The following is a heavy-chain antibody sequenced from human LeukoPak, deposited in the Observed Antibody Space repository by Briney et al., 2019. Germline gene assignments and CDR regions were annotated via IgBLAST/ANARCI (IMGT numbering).Heavy chain of an antibody. CDR3: ARARCSGGSCYSFDY. CDR1: GGTFSSYA. V-gene: IGHV1-69*06. Sequence: ASVKVSCKASGGTFSSYAISWVRQAPRQGLEWMGGIIPIFGTANYAQKFQGRVTITADKSTSTAYMELSSLRSEDTAVYYCARARCSGGSCYSFDYWGQGTLVTVSS. CDR2: IIPIFGTA. J-gene: IGHJ4*02. D-gene: IGHD2-15*01.